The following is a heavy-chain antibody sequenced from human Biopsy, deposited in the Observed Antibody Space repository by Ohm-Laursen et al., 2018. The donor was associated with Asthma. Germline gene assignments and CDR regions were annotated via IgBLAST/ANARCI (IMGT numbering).Heavy chain of an antibody. D-gene: IGHD3-9*01. CDR2: ISGSGGST. V-gene: IGHV3-23*01. J-gene: IGHJ5*02. CDR3: AKADRYFGWYWFDP. Sequence: SLRLSCSASGFTFSSYAMSWVRQAPGKGLEWVSAISGSGGSTYYADSVKGRFTISRDNSKNTLYLQMNSLRAEDTAVYYCAKADRYFGWYWFDPWGQGTLVTVSS. CDR1: GFTFSSYA.